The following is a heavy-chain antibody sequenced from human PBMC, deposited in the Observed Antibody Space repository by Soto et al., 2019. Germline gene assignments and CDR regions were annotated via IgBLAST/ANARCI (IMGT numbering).Heavy chain of an antibody. J-gene: IGHJ5*02. Sequence: GGSLRLSCAASGFTFSNYYMSWIRQAPGKGLEWVSYIRSSSSYTNYADSVKGRFTISRDNAKNSLYLQMNSLRAEDTAVYYCEREWLTQLGSFDTWGQGTLVTVPA. V-gene: IGHV3-11*06. CDR2: IRSSSSYT. CDR1: GFTFSNYY. CDR3: EREWLTQLGSFDT. D-gene: IGHD7-27*01.